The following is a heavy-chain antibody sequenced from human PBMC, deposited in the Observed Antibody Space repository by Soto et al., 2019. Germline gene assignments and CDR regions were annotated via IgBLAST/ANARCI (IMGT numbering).Heavy chain of an antibody. CDR2: ISSSSSYI. CDR1: GFTFSSYS. CDR3: AREGNPTVDWEVDY. J-gene: IGHJ4*02. V-gene: IGHV3-21*01. Sequence: GGSLRLSCAASGFTFSSYSMNWVRQAPGKGLEWVSSISSSSSYIYYADSVKGRFTISRDNAKNSLYLQMNSLRAEDTAVYYCAREGNPTVDWEVDYWGQGTLVTVSS. D-gene: IGHD1-26*01.